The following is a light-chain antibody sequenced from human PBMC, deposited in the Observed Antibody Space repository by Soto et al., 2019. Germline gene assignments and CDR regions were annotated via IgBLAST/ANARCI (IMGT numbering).Light chain of an antibody. J-gene: IGLJ3*02. CDR2: SNN. Sequence: QSVLTQPPSVSAAPGQKVTISCSGSSSNIGNNYVSWYQELPGTAPKLLIYSNNKRPAGIPDRFSGSKSGTSATLDITGLQTGDEADYFCGTWDSSLIAGVFGGGTKLTVL. CDR1: SSNIGNNY. V-gene: IGLV1-51*02. CDR3: GTWDSSLIAGV.